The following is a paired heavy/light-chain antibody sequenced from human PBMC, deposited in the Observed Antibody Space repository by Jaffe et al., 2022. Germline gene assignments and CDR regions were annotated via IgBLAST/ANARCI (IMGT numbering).Heavy chain of an antibody. J-gene: IGHJ3*02. Sequence: EVQLVESGGGLVQPGGSLRLSCAASGFTFSDHYMDWVRQAPGKGLEWVGRTRNKANSYTTEYAASVKGRFTISRDDSKNSLYLQMNSLRAEDTAVYYCARDFTDYYGSGSYYNEDDAFDIWGQGTMVTVSS. CDR3: ARDFTDYYGSGSYYNEDDAFDI. CDR2: TRNKANSYTT. D-gene: IGHD3-10*01. V-gene: IGHV3-72*01. CDR1: GFTFSDHY.
Light chain of an antibody. CDR3: QAWDSSTGGV. CDR2: QDS. Sequence: SYELTQPPSVSVSPGQTASITCSGDKLGDKYACWYQQKPGQSPVLVIYQDSKRPSGIPERFSGSNSGNTATLTISGTQAMDEADYYCQAWDSSTGGVFGTGTKVTVL. V-gene: IGLV3-1*01. J-gene: IGLJ1*01. CDR1: KLGDKY.